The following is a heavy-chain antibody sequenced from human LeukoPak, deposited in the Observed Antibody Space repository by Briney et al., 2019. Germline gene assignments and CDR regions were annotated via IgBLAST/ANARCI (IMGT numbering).Heavy chain of an antibody. V-gene: IGHV6-1*01. J-gene: IGHJ4*02. Sequence: SQTLSVTCAISGESVSSKNGAWNWIRQSPSRGLEWLGRTYYRSKWYSDYAVSMNGRITINPDTSKNQFSLQLNSVTPDDTAVYYCARDVGTSGWHTCDYWGQETLVTVSS. CDR2: TYYRSKWYS. CDR1: GESVSSKNGA. D-gene: IGHD6-19*01. CDR3: ARDVGTSGWHTCDY.